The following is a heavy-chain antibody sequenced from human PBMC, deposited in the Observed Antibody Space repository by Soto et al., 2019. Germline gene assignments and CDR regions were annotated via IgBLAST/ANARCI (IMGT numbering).Heavy chain of an antibody. CDR3: TTYDYIWGTSRYRWAY. V-gene: IGHV1-46*01. D-gene: IGHD3-16*02. CDR1: GYTFTSYY. Sequence: ASVKVSCKASGYTFTSYYMHWVRQAPGQGLEWMGIINPSGGSTSYAQKFQGRSTISRDDSENTLYLQMNSLKTEDTGVYYCTTYDYIWGTSRYRWAYWGQGTLVTVSS. CDR2: INPSGGST. J-gene: IGHJ4*02.